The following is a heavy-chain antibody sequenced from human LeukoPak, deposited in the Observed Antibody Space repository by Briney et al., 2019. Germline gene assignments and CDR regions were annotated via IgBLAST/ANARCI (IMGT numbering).Heavy chain of an antibody. CDR3: ARTNAFDI. CDR2: IYYTGST. Sequence: AEPLSLLCTVSGGPLYGYHWSWIRESPGKGLEWIAYIYYTGSTGYNPSLKSRVTISIDTSKNQFSLKLTSVTAADTAVYYCARTNAFDIWGQGTVVTVSS. V-gene: IGHV4-59*13. CDR1: GGPLYGYH. J-gene: IGHJ3*02.